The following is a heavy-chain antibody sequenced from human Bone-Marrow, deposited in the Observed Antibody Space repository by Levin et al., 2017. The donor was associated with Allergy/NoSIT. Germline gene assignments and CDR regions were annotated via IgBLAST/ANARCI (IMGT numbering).Heavy chain of an antibody. V-gene: IGHV3-66*04. Sequence: GGSLRLSCAASGFTVSNNYMSWVRQAPGKGLEWFSLIYIVGSIRYADSVKGRFTVSRDNSKNTLFLQMSSLRAEDTAVYYCAGHTEGDGWGQGSLVTVSS. CDR2: IYIVGSI. D-gene: IGHD3-10*01. CDR3: AGHTEGDG. J-gene: IGHJ1*01. CDR1: GFTVSNNY.